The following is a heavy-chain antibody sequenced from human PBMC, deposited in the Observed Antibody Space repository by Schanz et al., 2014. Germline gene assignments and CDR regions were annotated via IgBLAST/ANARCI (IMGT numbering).Heavy chain of an antibody. CDR3: ARSRSGFYFDY. CDR2: ISGSGGST. D-gene: IGHD1-26*01. CDR1: GFTFSTHA. Sequence: EVQLVESGGGVVQPGRSLRLSCAASGFTFSTHAMHWVRQAPGKGLEWVSAISGSGGSTYYADSVKGRFTISRDNAKNSLYLQMNSLRAEDTAVYYCARSRSGFYFDYWGQGTLVTVSS. V-gene: IGHV3-23*04. J-gene: IGHJ4*02.